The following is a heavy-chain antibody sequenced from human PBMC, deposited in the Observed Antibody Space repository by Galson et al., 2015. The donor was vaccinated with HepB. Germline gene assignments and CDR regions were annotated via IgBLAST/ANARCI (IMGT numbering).Heavy chain of an antibody. CDR2: ISGTSWTI. J-gene: IGHJ3*02. CDR3: TRDSRRVTDHDPFDI. D-gene: IGHD3-10*01. Sequence: SLRLSCAASGFTFSRYSMNWVRQAPGKRLEWVSSISGTSWTIYQADSLKGRFTTSRDNTKNSLYLQMSSLRAEDTAVYYCTRDSRRVTDHDPFDIWGQGTMVTVSS. V-gene: IGHV3-21*01. CDR1: GFTFSRYS.